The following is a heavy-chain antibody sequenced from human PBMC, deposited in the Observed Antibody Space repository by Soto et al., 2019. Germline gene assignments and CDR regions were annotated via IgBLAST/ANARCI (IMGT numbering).Heavy chain of an antibody. V-gene: IGHV5-51*01. J-gene: IGHJ4*02. CDR3: ARHPYYYDSSGLVDY. CDR1: GYSFTSYW. D-gene: IGHD3-22*01. CDR2: IYPGDSES. Sequence: EVQLVQSGAEVKKPGESLKISCKASGYSFTSYWIGWVRQMPGKGLEWMGIIYPGDSESRYSPSFQGQVTISVDKSISTAYLQWSSLKASDTAMYYCARHPYYYDSSGLVDYWGQGTLVTVSS.